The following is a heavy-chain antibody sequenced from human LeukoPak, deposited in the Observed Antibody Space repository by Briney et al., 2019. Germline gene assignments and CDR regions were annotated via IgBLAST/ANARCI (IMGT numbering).Heavy chain of an antibody. CDR3: ARDQRKDFWSGYYTGLDYYYGMDV. Sequence: ASVKVSCKASGYTFTSYYMHWVRQAPGQGLEWMGIINPSGGSTGYAQKFQGRVTMTRDTSTSTVYMELSSLRSEDTAVYYCARDQRKDFWSGYYTGLDYYYGMDVWGQGTTVTVSS. J-gene: IGHJ6*02. CDR2: INPSGGST. CDR1: GYTFTSYY. D-gene: IGHD3-3*01. V-gene: IGHV1-46*01.